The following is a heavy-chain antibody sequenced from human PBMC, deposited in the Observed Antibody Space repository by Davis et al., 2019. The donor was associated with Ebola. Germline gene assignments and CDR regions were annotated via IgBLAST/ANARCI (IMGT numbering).Heavy chain of an antibody. CDR1: GGSISSGGYY. D-gene: IGHD4-11*01. Sequence: SETLSLTCTVSGGSISSGGYYWSWIRQHPGKGLEWIGYIYYSGSTYYNPSLKSRVTISVDPSKNQFSLKLSSVTAADTAVYYCARDRGNYGVDYWGQGTLVTVSS. V-gene: IGHV4-31*03. CDR2: IYYSGST. J-gene: IGHJ4*02. CDR3: ARDRGNYGVDY.